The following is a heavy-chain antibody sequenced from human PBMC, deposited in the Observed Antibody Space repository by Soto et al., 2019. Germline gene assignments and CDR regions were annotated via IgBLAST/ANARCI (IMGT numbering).Heavy chain of an antibody. J-gene: IGHJ6*02. Sequence: QVQLVESGGGVVQPGRSLRLSCAASGFTFSSYGMHWVRQAPGKGLEWVAVISYDGSNKYYADSVKGRFTISRDNSKNTLYLQMNSLRAEDTAVYYCAKDQHCSSTSCYLVYYYYYGMDVWGQGTTVTVSS. CDR3: AKDQHCSSTSCYLVYYYYYGMDV. CDR2: ISYDGSNK. D-gene: IGHD2-2*01. V-gene: IGHV3-30*18. CDR1: GFTFSSYG.